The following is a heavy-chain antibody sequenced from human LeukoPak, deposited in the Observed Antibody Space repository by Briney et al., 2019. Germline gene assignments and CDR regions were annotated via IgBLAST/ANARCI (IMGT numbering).Heavy chain of an antibody. CDR3: ARDKWLRFDPYNWFDP. D-gene: IGHD5-12*01. CDR2: IYYSGST. Sequence: SETLSLTCTVSGGSISSGDYYWSWIRQPSGKGLEWIGYIYYSGSTYYNPSLKSRVTISVDTSKNQFSLKLSSVTAADTAVYYCARDKWLRFDPYNWFDPWGQGTLVTVSS. V-gene: IGHV4-30-4*01. J-gene: IGHJ5*02. CDR1: GGSISSGDYY.